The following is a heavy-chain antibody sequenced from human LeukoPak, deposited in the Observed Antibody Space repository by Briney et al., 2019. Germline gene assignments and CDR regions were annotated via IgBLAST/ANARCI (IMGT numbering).Heavy chain of an antibody. CDR1: GFTFSCSD. J-gene: IGHJ4*02. CDR3: TTLDFDY. CDR2: IRIKTNSYAT. V-gene: IGHV3-73*01. Sequence: GGSLRLSCAASGFTFSCSDMHWVRQASGKGLEWVGRIRIKTNSYATVYAASVKGRFTISRDDSKNTAYLQMNSLKTEDTAVYYCTTLDFDYWGQGTLVTVSS.